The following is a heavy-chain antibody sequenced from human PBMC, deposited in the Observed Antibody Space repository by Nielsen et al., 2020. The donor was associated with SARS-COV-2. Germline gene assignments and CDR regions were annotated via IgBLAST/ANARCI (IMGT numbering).Heavy chain of an antibody. Sequence: SVKVSCKASGGTFSSYAISWVRQAPGQGLEWMGGIIPIFGTANYAQKSQGRVTITADESTSTAYMELSSLRSEDTAVYYCAREDIVVVPAAGGNAFDIWGQGTMVTVSS. J-gene: IGHJ3*02. CDR1: GGTFSSYA. CDR3: AREDIVVVPAAGGNAFDI. CDR2: IIPIFGTA. V-gene: IGHV1-69*13. D-gene: IGHD2-2*01.